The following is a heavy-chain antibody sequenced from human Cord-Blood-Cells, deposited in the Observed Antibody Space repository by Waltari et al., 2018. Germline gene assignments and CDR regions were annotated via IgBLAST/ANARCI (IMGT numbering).Heavy chain of an antibody. J-gene: IGHJ4*02. CDR2: ISWNSGSI. CDR1: GFTFDDYA. V-gene: IGHV3-9*01. CDR3: AKGGIAASFDY. D-gene: IGHD6-13*01. Sequence: EVQLVESGGGVVQPGRSLSLSCAASGFTFDDYAMHWVRQAPGKGLEWVSGISWNSGSIGYADSVKGRFTISRDNAKNSLYLQMNSLRAEDTALYYCAKGGIAASFDYWGQGTLVTVSS.